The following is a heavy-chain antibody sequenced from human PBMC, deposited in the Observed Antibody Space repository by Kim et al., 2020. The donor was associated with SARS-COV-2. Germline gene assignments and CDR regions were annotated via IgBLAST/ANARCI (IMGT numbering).Heavy chain of an antibody. Sequence: YVDSVKGRFTISRDNAKNSLYLQMNSMRAEDTAVYYCARLGSSSWNFDYWGQGTLVTVSS. D-gene: IGHD6-13*01. CDR3: ARLGSSSWNFDY. J-gene: IGHJ4*02. V-gene: IGHV3-7*04.